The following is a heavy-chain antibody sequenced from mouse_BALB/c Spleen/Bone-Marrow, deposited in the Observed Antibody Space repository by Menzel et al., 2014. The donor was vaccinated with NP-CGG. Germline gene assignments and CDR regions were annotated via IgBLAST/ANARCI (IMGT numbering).Heavy chain of an antibody. CDR3: AFGNYDSDY. CDR1: GYAFSSYW. D-gene: IGHD2-1*01. CDR2: IYPGDGDT. V-gene: IGHV1-80*01. J-gene: IGHJ2*01. Sequence: VKLQESGAELVRPGSSVKISCKASGYAFSSYWMNWVKQRPGQGLEWIGQIYPGDGDTNYSGKFKGKATLTADESSSTAYMQLSSLTSEDSAVYFCAFGNYDSDYWGQGTTLTVSS.